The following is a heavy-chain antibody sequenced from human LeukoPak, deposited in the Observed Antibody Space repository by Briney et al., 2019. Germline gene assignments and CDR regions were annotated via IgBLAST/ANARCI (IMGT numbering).Heavy chain of an antibody. V-gene: IGHV4-31*03. CDR1: GCTISSGGYY. CDR2: IYYSGST. Sequence: SQTLSLTCTVSGCTISSGGYYWSWIRQHPGKGLEWIGYIYYSGSTYYNPSRKNRVTISVDTSKNQFSLKLSSVTAADTAVYYCARDQLSPYDSSGYYYRPDAFDIWGQGTMVTVSS. CDR3: ARDQLSPYDSSGYYYRPDAFDI. D-gene: IGHD3-22*01. J-gene: IGHJ3*02.